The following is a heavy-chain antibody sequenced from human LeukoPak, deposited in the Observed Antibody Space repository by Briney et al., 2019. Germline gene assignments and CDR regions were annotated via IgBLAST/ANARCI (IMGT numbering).Heavy chain of an antibody. J-gene: IGHJ6*02. V-gene: IGHV3-30-3*01. CDR3: ARAPSSNYDFWSGPFYGMDV. D-gene: IGHD3-3*01. CDR2: ISYDGSNK. Sequence: PGGSLRLSCAASGFAFSSYAMHWVRQAPGKGLEWVAVISYDGSNKYYADSVKGRFTISRDDSKNTLYLQMNSLRAEDTAVYYCARAPSSNYDFWSGPFYGMDVWGQGTTVTVSS. CDR1: GFAFSSYA.